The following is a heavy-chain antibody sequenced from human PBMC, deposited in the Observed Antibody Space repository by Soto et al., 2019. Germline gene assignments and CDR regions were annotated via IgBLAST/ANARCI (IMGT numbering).Heavy chain of an antibody. Sequence: SETLSLTCAVSGGSISSSNWWSWVRQPPGKGLEWIGEIYHSGSTNYNPSLKSRVTISVDKSKNQFSLKLSSVTAADTAVYYCAGRIAVAGTPLDYWGQGTLVTVSS. CDR3: AGRIAVAGTPLDY. D-gene: IGHD6-19*01. J-gene: IGHJ4*02. CDR1: GGSISSSNW. CDR2: IYHSGST. V-gene: IGHV4-4*02.